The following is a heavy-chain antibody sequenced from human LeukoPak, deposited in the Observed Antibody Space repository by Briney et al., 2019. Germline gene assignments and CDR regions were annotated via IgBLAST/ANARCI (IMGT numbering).Heavy chain of an antibody. CDR3: ARDRSDVVVVAATKWYDP. V-gene: IGHV1-69*04. Sequence: SVKVSCKASGGTFSSYTISWVRQAPGQGLEWMGRIIPILGIANYAQKSQGRVTITADKSTSTAYMELSSLRSEDTAVYYCARDRSDVVVVAATKWYDPWGQGTLVTVSS. CDR2: IIPILGIA. D-gene: IGHD2-15*01. J-gene: IGHJ5*02. CDR1: GGTFSSYT.